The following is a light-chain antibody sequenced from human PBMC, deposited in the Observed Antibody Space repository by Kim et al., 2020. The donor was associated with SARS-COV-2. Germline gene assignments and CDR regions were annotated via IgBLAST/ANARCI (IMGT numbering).Light chain of an antibody. Sequence: SYELTQPPSVSVSPGQTASITCSGDKLGAKYACWYQQKPGQSPVLVIYQDSKRRSGIPERFSGSNSGNRATVTISGTQARDEADYYCQAWDSSTVVFGGGTQLTVL. CDR1: KLGAKY. V-gene: IGLV3-1*01. J-gene: IGLJ2*01. CDR2: QDS. CDR3: QAWDSSTVV.